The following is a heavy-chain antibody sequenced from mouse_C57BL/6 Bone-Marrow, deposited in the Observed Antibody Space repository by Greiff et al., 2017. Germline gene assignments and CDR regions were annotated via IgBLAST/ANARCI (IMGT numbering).Heavy chain of an antibody. CDR2: IDPSDSYT. D-gene: IGHD1-1*01. J-gene: IGHJ2*01. CDR3: AREGTVVPFDY. V-gene: IGHV1-59*01. Sequence: VKLQQPGAELVRPGTSVKLSCKASGYTFTSYWMNWVKQRPGQGLEWIGVIDPSDSYTNYNQKFKGKATLTVDTSSSTAYMQLSSLTSEDSAVYYCAREGTVVPFDYWGQGTTLTVSS. CDR1: GYTFTSYW.